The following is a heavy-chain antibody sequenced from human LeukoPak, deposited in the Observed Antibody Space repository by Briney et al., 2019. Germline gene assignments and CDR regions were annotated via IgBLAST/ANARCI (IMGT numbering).Heavy chain of an antibody. J-gene: IGHJ6*04. V-gene: IGHV1-3*01. CDR1: GYTFTSYA. Sequence: ASVKVSCKASGYTFTSYAMHWVRQAPGQRLEWMGWINAGNGNPKYSQKFQGRVTITRDTSASTAYMELSSLRSEDTAVYYCARAPITMVRGAYEGRSYGMDVWGKGTTVTVSS. CDR3: ARAPITMVRGAYEGRSYGMDV. CDR2: INAGNGNP. D-gene: IGHD3-10*01.